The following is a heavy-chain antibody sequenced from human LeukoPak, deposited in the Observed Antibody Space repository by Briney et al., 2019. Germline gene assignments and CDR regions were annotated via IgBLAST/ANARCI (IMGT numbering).Heavy chain of an antibody. Sequence: SETLSLTCTVSGYSISSGYYWGWIRQPPGKGLEWIGSIYHSGSTYYNPSLKSRVTISVDTSKNQFSLKLSSVTAADTAVYYCARVRAPDYDILTGYFWFDPWGQGTLVTVSS. CDR2: IYHSGST. D-gene: IGHD3-9*01. CDR3: ARVRAPDYDILTGYFWFDP. CDR1: GYSISSGYY. J-gene: IGHJ5*02. V-gene: IGHV4-38-2*02.